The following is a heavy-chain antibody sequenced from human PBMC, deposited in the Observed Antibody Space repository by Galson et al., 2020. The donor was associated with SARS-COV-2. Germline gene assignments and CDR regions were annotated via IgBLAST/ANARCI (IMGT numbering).Heavy chain of an antibody. V-gene: IGHV5-51*01. CDR1: GYSFTSYW. CDR3: ARGGLYCSSTSCFPPWFDP. CDR2: IYPGDSDT. J-gene: IGHJ5*02. D-gene: IGHD2-2*01. Sequence: GESLKISCKGSGYSFTSYWIGWVRQMPGKGLEWMGIIYPGDSDTRYSPSFQGQVTISADKSISTAYLQWSSLKASDTAMYYCARGGLYCSSTSCFPPWFDPWGQGTLVTVSS.